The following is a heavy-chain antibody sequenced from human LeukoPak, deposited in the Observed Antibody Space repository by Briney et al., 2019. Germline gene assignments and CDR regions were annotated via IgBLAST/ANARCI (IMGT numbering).Heavy chain of an antibody. CDR1: GYTFTSYD. D-gene: IGHD3-10*01. CDR3: ARVPTYYYGSGSRTNWLDP. CDR2: MNPNSGNT. V-gene: IGHV1-8*03. Sequence: ASVKVSCKASGYTFTSYDINWVRQATGQGLEWMGWMNPNSGNTGYAQKFQGRVTITRNTSISTAYMELNSLRSEDTAVYYCARVPTYYYGSGSRTNWLDPWGQGTLVTVSS. J-gene: IGHJ5*02.